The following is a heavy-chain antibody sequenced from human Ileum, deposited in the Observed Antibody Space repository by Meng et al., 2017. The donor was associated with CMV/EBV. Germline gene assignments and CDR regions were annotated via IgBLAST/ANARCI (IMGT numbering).Heavy chain of an antibody. CDR1: GFAFSSYW. CDR2: VNPYKTTT. V-gene: IGHV3-74*03. Sequence: LSCVSSGFAFSSYWMHWVRQVPGRGLVWVARVNPYKTTTTYAESVKGRFTISRDNAKNTLYLQMNSLRAEDTAVYYCVRSGGTLDYWGQGTLVTVSS. J-gene: IGHJ4*02. D-gene: IGHD2-8*02. CDR3: VRSGGTLDY.